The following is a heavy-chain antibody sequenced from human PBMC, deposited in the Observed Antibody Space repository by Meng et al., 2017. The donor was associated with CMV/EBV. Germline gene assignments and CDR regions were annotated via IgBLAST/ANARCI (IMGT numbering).Heavy chain of an antibody. CDR3: SKGSANSRPYYFDF. V-gene: IGHV3-23*01. Sequence: GGSLRLSCAASGFTFSDYAMAWVRQAPGRGLEWVPAITGRGDDTYHADSVKGRLTISRDNSKNTLSLQMISLRAEDTAVYYCSKGSANSRPYYFDFWGRGTLVTVSS. CDR2: ITGRGDDT. D-gene: IGHD3-3*01. J-gene: IGHJ4*02. CDR1: GFTFSDYA.